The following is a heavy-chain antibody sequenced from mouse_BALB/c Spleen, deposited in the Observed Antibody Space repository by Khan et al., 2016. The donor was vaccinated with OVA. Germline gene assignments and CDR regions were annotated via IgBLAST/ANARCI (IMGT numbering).Heavy chain of an antibody. V-gene: IGHV5-6*01. J-gene: IGHJ3*01. Sequence: VQLKESGGDLVKPGGSLKLSCAASGFTFSTYGMSLVRQTPDKRLEWVATVSTCGGYTYYPDSVKGRFTISRDNAKNTLYLQMSSLKSEDTAMFYCARLAYYYDSEGCAYGGQGTLVTVSA. D-gene: IGHD1-1*01. CDR3: ARLAYYYDSEGCAY. CDR2: VSTCGGYT. CDR1: GFTFSTYG.